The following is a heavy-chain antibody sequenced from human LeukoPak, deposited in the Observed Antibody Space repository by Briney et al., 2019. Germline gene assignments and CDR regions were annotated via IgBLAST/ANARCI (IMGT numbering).Heavy chain of an antibody. V-gene: IGHV3-53*01. CDR2: IYSGGST. CDR3: AREGVEVGASNAPGYY. Sequence: GGSLRLSYAASGFTVSSNYMSWVRQAPGKGLEWVSVIYSGGSTYYADSVKGRFTISRDNSKNTLYLQMNSLRAEDTAVYYCAREGVEVGASNAPGYYWGQGTLVTVSS. CDR1: GFTVSSNY. J-gene: IGHJ4*02. D-gene: IGHD1-26*01.